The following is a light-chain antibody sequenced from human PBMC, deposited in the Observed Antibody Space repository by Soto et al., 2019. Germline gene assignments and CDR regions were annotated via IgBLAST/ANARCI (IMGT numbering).Light chain of an antibody. CDR3: QRYDSLRT. V-gene: IGKV3-15*01. J-gene: IGKJ1*01. CDR1: QSVSSN. Sequence: EIVMTQSPATLSVSPGERATLSCRASQSVSSNLAWYQQKPGQAPRLLIYGASTRATGIPARFSGSGSGTEFTLTISRLEPEDFAMYYCQRYDSLRTFGQGTKVEI. CDR2: GAS.